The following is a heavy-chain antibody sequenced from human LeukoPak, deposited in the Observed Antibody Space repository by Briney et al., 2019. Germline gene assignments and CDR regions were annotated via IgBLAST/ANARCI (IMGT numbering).Heavy chain of an antibody. D-gene: IGHD6-13*01. V-gene: IGHV3-64*01. CDR3: ARDRGGYSN. J-gene: IGHJ4*02. CDR1: GFTFSSYA. Sequence: GGSLRLSCAASGFTFSSYAMHWVRQAPGKGLEYVSAISSNGGSTYYANSVKGRFPISRDNSKNTLYLQMGSLRAEDMAVYYCARDRGGYSNWGQGTLVTVSS. CDR2: ISSNGGST.